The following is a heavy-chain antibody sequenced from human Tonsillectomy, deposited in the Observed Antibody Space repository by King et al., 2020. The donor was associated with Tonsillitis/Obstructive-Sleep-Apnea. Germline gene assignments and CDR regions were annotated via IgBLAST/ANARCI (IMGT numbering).Heavy chain of an antibody. CDR2: ISFDGNVQ. J-gene: IGHJ1*01. V-gene: IGHV3-30*04. D-gene: IGHD3-10*01. CDR1: GFTFSGYA. CDR3: AGALLWFGELLSEYFQH. Sequence: QLVQSGGGVVQPGRSLRLSCSASGFTFSGYAMHWVRQAPGKGLEWVAVISFDGNVQYYTDSVKGRFTISRDNSKNTLYLQMNSLRAEDTAVYYCAGALLWFGELLSEYFQHWGQGTLVTVSS.